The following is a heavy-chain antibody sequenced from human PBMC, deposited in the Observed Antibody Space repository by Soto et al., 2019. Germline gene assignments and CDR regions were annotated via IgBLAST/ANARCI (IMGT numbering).Heavy chain of an antibody. CDR1: GGTFSSYA. D-gene: IGHD2-15*01. CDR3: ARDGWDCSGGSRYPVRYYYGMDV. V-gene: IGHV1-69*01. CDR2: IIPIFGTA. Sequence: QVQLVQSGAEVKKPGSSVKVSCKASGGTFSSYAISWVRQAPGQGLEWMGGIIPIFGTANYAQKFQGRVTITADESTSTAYMELSSLRSEDTAVYYCARDGWDCSGGSRYPVRYYYGMDVWGQGTTVTVSS. J-gene: IGHJ6*02.